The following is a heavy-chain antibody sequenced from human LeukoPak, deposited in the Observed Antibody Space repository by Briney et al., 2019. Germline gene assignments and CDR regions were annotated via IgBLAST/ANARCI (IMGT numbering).Heavy chain of an antibody. CDR1: GYTFTSYG. D-gene: IGHD6-13*01. J-gene: IGHJ4*02. CDR3: ARDLRRGSSSWYVSGGDY. V-gene: IGHV1-18*01. Sequence: ASVKVSCKASGYTFTSYGISWVQQAPGQGLEWMGWITAYNDNTYYAQKLQGRVTMTTDTSTSTAYMELRSLRSDDTAVYYCARDLRRGSSSWYVSGGDYWGQGTLVTVSS. CDR2: ITAYNDNT.